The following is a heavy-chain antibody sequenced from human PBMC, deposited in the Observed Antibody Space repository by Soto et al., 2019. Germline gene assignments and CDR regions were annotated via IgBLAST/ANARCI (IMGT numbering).Heavy chain of an antibody. V-gene: IGHV3-33*01. CDR3: AREIAAAGTYPSYYYYYMDV. D-gene: IGHD6-13*01. Sequence: GGSLRLSCAASGFTFSSYGMHWVRQAPGKGLEWVAVIWYDGSNKYYADSVKGRFTISKDNSKNTLYLQMNSLRAEDTAVYYWAREIAAAGTYPSYYYYYMDVWGKGTTVTVSS. J-gene: IGHJ6*03. CDR1: GFTFSSYG. CDR2: IWYDGSNK.